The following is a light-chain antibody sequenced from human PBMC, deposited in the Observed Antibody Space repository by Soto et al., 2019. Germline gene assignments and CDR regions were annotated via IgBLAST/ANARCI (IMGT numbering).Light chain of an antibody. CDR1: SSDVGGYDY. J-gene: IGLJ1*01. CDR3: SSHTSGNTRV. CDR2: EVT. V-gene: IGLV2-14*01. Sequence: QSALTQPASVSGSPGQSIAISCTGTSSDVGGYDYVSWYQQHPDKAPKLMIYEVTKRPSGVSNRFSGSKSGNTASLTISGLQPEDEADYYCSSHTSGNTRVFGSWTKLTVL.